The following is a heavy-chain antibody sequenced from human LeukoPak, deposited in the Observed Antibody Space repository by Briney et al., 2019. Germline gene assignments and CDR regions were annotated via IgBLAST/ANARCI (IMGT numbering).Heavy chain of an antibody. V-gene: IGHV1-46*01. J-gene: IGHJ4*02. CDR1: GYTFTSYY. CDR2: ISPSGGST. D-gene: IGHD3-22*01. CDR3: ARAVDSTGYYSHFDY. Sequence: ASVKVSCKASGYTFTSYYIYWVRQAPGQGLEWMGIISPSGGSTSYAQKFQGRVTMTRDMSTSTVYMELSSLRSEDTAVFFCARAVDSTGYYSHFDYWGQGTLVTVSS.